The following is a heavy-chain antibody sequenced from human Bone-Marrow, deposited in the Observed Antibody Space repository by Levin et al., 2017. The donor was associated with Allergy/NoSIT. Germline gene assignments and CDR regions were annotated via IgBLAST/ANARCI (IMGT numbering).Heavy chain of an antibody. CDR1: GFTFSSYW. J-gene: IGHJ4*02. CDR3: ARSSYDSSGFYFDY. CDR2: INSDGSST. D-gene: IGHD3-22*01. Sequence: GGSLRLSCAASGFTFSSYWMHWVRQAPGKGLVWVSRINSDGSSTSYADSVKGRFTISRDNAKNTLYLQMNSLRAEDTAVYYCARSSYDSSGFYFDYWGQGTLVTVSS. V-gene: IGHV3-74*01.